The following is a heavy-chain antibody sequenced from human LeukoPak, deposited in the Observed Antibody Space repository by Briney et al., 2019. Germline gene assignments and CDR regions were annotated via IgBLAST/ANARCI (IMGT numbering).Heavy chain of an antibody. CDR1: GGSFSGYY. CDR2: ISYSVYT. Sequence: SETLSLTCAVYGGSFSGYYWSWIRQPPGKGLEWIGYISYSVYTNYNPSLKSRVTISIDTSKNQFSLKLSSVTAADTAVYYCARRHATMDVIDAFDIWGQGTMVTVSS. J-gene: IGHJ3*02. V-gene: IGHV4-59*08. CDR3: ARRHATMDVIDAFDI. D-gene: IGHD1-1*01.